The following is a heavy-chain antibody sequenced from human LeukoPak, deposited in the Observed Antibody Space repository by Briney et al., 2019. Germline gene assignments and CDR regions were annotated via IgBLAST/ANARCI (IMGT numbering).Heavy chain of an antibody. CDR2: ISCSYGST. CDR1: RFTFSSYA. J-gene: IGHJ6*02. Sequence: HPGGSLRLPCAASRFTFSSYAMICLPQAPGKGRECVPPISCSYGSTYYADSVKGRFTIARDNSKNTLYLQMSSLRAEDTAVYYCAKGFSYSSSWYSVPYYYGMDVWGQGTTVTVSS. V-gene: IGHV3-23*01. D-gene: IGHD6-13*01. CDR3: AKGFSYSSSWYSVPYYYGMDV.